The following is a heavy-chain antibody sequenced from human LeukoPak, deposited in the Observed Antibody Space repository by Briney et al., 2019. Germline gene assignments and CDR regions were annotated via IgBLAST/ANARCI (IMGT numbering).Heavy chain of an antibody. J-gene: IGHJ5*02. CDR3: ARDPSSSWSYNWFDP. V-gene: IGHV1-2*02. D-gene: IGHD6-13*01. CDR1: GYTFTGFY. Sequence: GASVKVSCKASGYTFTGFYMNWVRQAPGQGLEWMGWINSDSGGTRYPQKFQGRVTMTRDTSISTAYMELSSLRSEDTAVYYCARDPSSSWSYNWFDPWGQGTLVTVSS. CDR2: INSDSGGT.